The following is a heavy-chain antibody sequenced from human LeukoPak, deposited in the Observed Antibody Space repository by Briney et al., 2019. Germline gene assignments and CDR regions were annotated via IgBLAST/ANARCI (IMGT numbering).Heavy chain of an antibody. CDR3: AKGDSSGYYFPSFRFDP. CDR1: GFTFSSYG. D-gene: IGHD3-22*01. Sequence: GGSLRLSCAASGFTFSSYGMHWVRQAPGKGLEWVAVISYDGSNKYYADSVKGRFTISRDSSKNTLYLQMNSLRAEDTAVYYCAKGDSSGYYFPSFRFDPWGQGTLVTVSS. V-gene: IGHV3-30*18. CDR2: ISYDGSNK. J-gene: IGHJ5*02.